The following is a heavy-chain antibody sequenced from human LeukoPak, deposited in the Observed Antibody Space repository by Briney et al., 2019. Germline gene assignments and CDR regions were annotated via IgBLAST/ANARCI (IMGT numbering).Heavy chain of an antibody. Sequence: SETLSLTCTVSGYSISSGYYWGWIRQPPGKGLEWIGDINHSGSTNYNPPLKSRVTISVDTSKNQFSLKLTSVTAADTAAYYCVRDRCGGDCYPNWFDPWGQGTLVTVSS. J-gene: IGHJ5*02. CDR3: VRDRCGGDCYPNWFDP. D-gene: IGHD2-21*02. CDR2: INHSGST. V-gene: IGHV4-38-2*02. CDR1: GYSISSGYY.